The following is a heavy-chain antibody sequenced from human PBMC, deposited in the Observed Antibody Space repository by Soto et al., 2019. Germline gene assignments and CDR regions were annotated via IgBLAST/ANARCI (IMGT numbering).Heavy chain of an antibody. CDR2: IWYDGSNK. J-gene: IGHJ4*02. D-gene: IGHD3-10*01. CDR1: GFTFSSYG. Sequence: GGSLRLSCAASGFTFSSYGMHWVRQAPGKGLEWVAVIWYDGSNKYYADSVKGRFTISRDNSKNTLYLQMNSLRAEDTAVYYCARDLVRGQTPLNFDYWGQGTLVTVSS. CDR3: ARDLVRGQTPLNFDY. V-gene: IGHV3-33*01.